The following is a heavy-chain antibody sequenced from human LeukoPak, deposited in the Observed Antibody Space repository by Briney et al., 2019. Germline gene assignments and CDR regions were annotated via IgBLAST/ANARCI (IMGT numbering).Heavy chain of an antibody. Sequence: TGGPLRLSCAASGFTFSSYGMHWVRQAPGKGLEWVAVIWYDGGNKYYADSVKGRFTISRDNSKNTLYLQVNSLRADDAALYYCAKSHYYGSGSIDYWGQGTLVTVSS. J-gene: IGHJ4*02. D-gene: IGHD3-10*01. CDR2: IWYDGGNK. CDR1: GFTFSSYG. CDR3: AKSHYYGSGSIDY. V-gene: IGHV3-33*06.